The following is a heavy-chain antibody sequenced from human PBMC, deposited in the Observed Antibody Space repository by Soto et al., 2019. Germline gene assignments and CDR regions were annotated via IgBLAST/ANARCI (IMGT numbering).Heavy chain of an antibody. Sequence: NPSETLSLTCTVSGGSISSSSYYWGWIRQPPGKGLEWIGSIYYSGSTYYNPSLKSRVTISVDTSKNQFSLKLSSVTAADTAVYYCARVRDYYDSSGYYSDAFDIWGQGTMVTVSS. CDR1: GGSISSSSYY. CDR3: ARVRDYYDSSGYYSDAFDI. V-gene: IGHV4-39*07. J-gene: IGHJ3*02. CDR2: IYYSGST. D-gene: IGHD3-22*01.